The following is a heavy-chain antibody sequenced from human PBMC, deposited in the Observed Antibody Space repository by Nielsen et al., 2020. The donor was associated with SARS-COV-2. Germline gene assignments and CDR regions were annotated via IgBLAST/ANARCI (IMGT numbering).Heavy chain of an antibody. V-gene: IGHV3-30*18. CDR3: AKDGSVAGLYDN. D-gene: IGHD6-19*01. Sequence: GGSLRLSCAASGFTFSSYGMHWVRQAPGKGLEWVAVISYDGSNKYYADSVKGRFTISRDNSKNTLYLQMNRLRAEDTAVYYCAKDGSVAGLYDNWGQGTLVTVSS. CDR2: ISYDGSNK. CDR1: GFTFSSYG. J-gene: IGHJ4*02.